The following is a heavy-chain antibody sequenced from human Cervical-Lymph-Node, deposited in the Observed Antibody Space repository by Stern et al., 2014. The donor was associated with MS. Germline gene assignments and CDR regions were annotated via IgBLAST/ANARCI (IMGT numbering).Heavy chain of an antibody. CDR3: AVGYSYGSYGLDV. V-gene: IGHV4-61*02. CDR2: MFTGGST. CDR1: GVSIGRGNNY. D-gene: IGHD5-18*01. J-gene: IGHJ6*02. Sequence: QLQLQESGPGLVKPSQTLSLTCTVSGVSIGRGNNYWSWIRQPVGKGLEWIGRMFTGGSTNYNPSLKSRVTLSVDTSKNTFSPGLSSVTAADTAVYYCAVGYSYGSYGLDVWGQGTTVTVSS.